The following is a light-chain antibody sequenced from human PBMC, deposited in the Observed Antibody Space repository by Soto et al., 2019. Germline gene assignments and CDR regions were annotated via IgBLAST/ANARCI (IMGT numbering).Light chain of an antibody. J-gene: IGKJ5*01. CDR2: GAS. Sequence: EMALTQSPGTLSLSPGERATLSCRASQSVSSSYLAWYQQKPGQSPRLLIYGASIRATGIPDRFSGSGSGTDFTLTISRLEPEDFAVYYCQQHGSSPITFGQGTRLEIK. CDR3: QQHGSSPIT. V-gene: IGKV3-20*01. CDR1: QSVSSSY.